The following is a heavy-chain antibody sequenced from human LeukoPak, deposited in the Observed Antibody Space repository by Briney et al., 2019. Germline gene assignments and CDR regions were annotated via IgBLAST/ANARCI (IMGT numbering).Heavy chain of an antibody. D-gene: IGHD2-2*01. J-gene: IGHJ5*02. Sequence: SETLSLTCAVYGVSFSGYYWSWLRQPPGKGLEWIGEINHSGSTNYNPSLKSRVTISVDTSKNQFSLKLSSVTAADTAVYYCARGARIVVVPAAKFNWFDPWGQGTLVTVSS. CDR1: GVSFSGYY. CDR2: INHSGST. CDR3: ARGARIVVVPAAKFNWFDP. V-gene: IGHV4-34*01.